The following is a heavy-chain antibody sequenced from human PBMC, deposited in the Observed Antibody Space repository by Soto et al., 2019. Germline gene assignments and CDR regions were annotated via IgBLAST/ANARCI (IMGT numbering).Heavy chain of an antibody. Sequence: GGSLRLSCAVSGFSFRTYGFHWVRQPPGKGLQWVAVISPKGHSDSVEGRFTISRDNSKDTLYLQMNNLRAEDTAVYYCARDDAFANENAFDLWGQGTKVTVSS. CDR3: ARDDAFANENAFDL. D-gene: IGHD1-1*01. CDR1: GFSFRTYG. V-gene: IGHV3-33*01. J-gene: IGHJ3*01. CDR2: ISPK.